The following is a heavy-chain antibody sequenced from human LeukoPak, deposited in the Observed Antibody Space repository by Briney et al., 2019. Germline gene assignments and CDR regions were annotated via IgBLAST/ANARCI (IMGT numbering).Heavy chain of an antibody. Sequence: ASVKVSCKASGYTFTGYYMHWVRQAPGQGLEGMGWINPNSGGTNYAQKFQGRVTMTRDTSISTAYMELSRLRPDDTAVYYCARGYSSSWNWFDPWGQGTLVTVSS. V-gene: IGHV1-2*02. CDR1: GYTFTGYY. CDR2: INPNSGGT. D-gene: IGHD6-13*01. CDR3: ARGYSSSWNWFDP. J-gene: IGHJ5*02.